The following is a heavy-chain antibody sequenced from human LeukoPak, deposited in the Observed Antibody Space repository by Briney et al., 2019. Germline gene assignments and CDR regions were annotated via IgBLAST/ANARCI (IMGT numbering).Heavy chain of an antibody. CDR2: MNPNSGNT. J-gene: IGHJ6*03. CDR3: ARRAVADYYYYNMDV. CDR1: GYTFTSSD. V-gene: IGHV1-8*03. D-gene: IGHD6-19*01. Sequence: ASVTVSCKASGYTFTSSDINWVRQATGQGLEWMGWMNPNSGNTGYAQKFQGRVTITRNTSISTAYMELSSLRSEDTAVYYCARRAVADYYYYNMDVWGKGTTVTVSS.